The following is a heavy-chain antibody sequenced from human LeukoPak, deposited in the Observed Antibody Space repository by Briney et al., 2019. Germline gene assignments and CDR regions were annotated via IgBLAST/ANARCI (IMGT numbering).Heavy chain of an antibody. CDR1: GYTFTKYL. J-gene: IGHJ5*02. Sequence: ASVKVSCKTSGYTFTKYLIHWVRQAPGQGLEWMGTINPQGDSTNYAQRFQGRITLTKDTSTSTVYMELSSLTSEDTAVYYCARPSYCAADNCGSWLDPWGPGTLVTVSS. CDR2: INPQGDST. CDR3: ARPSYCAADNCGSWLDP. D-gene: IGHD2-21*01. V-gene: IGHV1-46*01.